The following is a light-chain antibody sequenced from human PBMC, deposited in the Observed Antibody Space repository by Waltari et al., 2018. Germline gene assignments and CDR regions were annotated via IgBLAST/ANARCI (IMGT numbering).Light chain of an antibody. CDR3: STWDDRLTGVV. Sequence: QSVLAQPPSASGTPGQRITISCSGSNSNIGSNTVNWYQQFPGTAPRLLIYSNNRRPSGVPDLFSAPKSGSSAALAIYGLHSEDEADYYCSTWDDRLTGVVFGGGTKVTVL. CDR2: SNN. CDR1: NSNIGSNT. V-gene: IGLV1-44*01. J-gene: IGLJ2*01.